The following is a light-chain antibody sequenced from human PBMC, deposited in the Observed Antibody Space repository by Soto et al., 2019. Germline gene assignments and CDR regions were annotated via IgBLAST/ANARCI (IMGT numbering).Light chain of an antibody. CDR1: QSVFSN. CDR3: QQYNNWPPWT. J-gene: IGKJ1*01. V-gene: IGKV3-15*01. CDR2: GAS. Sequence: EIVMTQSPATLSVSPGERATLSCRASQSVFSNLAWYQQKPGQAPRLLIYGASTRTTGIPARFSGSGSGTEFTLTISGLQSEDFAVYYWQQYNNWPPWTFGQGTKVEMK.